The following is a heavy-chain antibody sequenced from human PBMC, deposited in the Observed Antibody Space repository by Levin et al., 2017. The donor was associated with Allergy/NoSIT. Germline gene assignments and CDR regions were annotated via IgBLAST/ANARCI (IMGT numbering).Heavy chain of an antibody. CDR2: IYSGGST. J-gene: IGHJ6*02. CDR3: AREGRYCSSTSCYASYYGMDV. Sequence: GGSLRLSCAASGFTVSSNYMSWVRQAPGKGLEWVSVIYSGGSTYYADSVKGRFTISRDNSKNTLYLQMNSLRAEDTAVYYCAREGRYCSSTSCYASYYGMDVWGQGTTVTVSS. D-gene: IGHD2-2*01. CDR1: GFTVSSNY. V-gene: IGHV3-53*01.